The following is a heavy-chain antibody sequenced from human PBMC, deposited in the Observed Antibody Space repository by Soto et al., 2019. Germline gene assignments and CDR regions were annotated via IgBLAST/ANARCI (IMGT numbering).Heavy chain of an antibody. CDR3: TTAPELRLPYPFQH. J-gene: IGHJ1*01. CDR2: IKSKTDGGTT. CDR1: GFTFSNAW. Sequence: GGSLRLSCAASGFTFSNAWMNWVRQAPGKGLEWVGRIKSKTDGGTTDYAAPVKGRFTISRDDSKNTLYLQMNSLKTEDTAVYYCTTAPELRLPYPFQHWGQGTLVTVSS. V-gene: IGHV3-15*07. D-gene: IGHD3-3*01.